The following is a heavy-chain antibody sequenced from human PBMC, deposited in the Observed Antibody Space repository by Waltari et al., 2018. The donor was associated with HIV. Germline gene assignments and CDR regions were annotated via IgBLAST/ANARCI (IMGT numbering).Heavy chain of an antibody. J-gene: IGHJ4*02. D-gene: IGHD3-9*01. Sequence: QVQLVESGGGVVQPRRSLRLSCAASGFTFSSYGMHWVRQAPGKGLEWVEVISYDGSNKYYADSVKGRFTISRDNSKNTLYLQMNSLRAEDTAVYYCAKDRQKIGYYDILTGYLDYWGQGTLVTVSS. CDR1: GFTFSSYG. CDR2: ISYDGSNK. CDR3: AKDRQKIGYYDILTGYLDY. V-gene: IGHV3-30*18.